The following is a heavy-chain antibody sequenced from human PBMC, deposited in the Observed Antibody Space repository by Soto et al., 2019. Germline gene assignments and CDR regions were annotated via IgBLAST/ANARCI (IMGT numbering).Heavy chain of an antibody. CDR2: ISGDSGSM. J-gene: IGHJ3*02. Sequence: EMQLVESGGRLVQPGRSLRLSCVASGFSSEYCSMHWVRQVPGKGLEWVAGISGDSGSMGYAGSVRGRFTVSRDNAKNSLYLQMSGLTPEYTALYYCTKRRSAKPGFDAFDIWGQGTMVTVSS. CDR1: GFSSEYCS. V-gene: IGHV3-9*02. CDR3: TKRRSAKPGFDAFDI.